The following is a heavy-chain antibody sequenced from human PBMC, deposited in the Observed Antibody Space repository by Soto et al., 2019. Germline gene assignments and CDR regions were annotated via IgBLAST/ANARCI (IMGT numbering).Heavy chain of an antibody. J-gene: IGHJ4*02. CDR3: ARGHPRKSTLTLFEY. D-gene: IGHD1-1*01. Sequence: ASVKVSCKASGYTFTSYGISWVRQAPGQGLEWMGWISAYNGNTNYAQKLQGRVTMTTDTSTSTAYMELRSLRSDDTAVYYCARGHPRKSTLTLFEYWGQGTLVTLSS. CDR2: ISAYNGNT. CDR1: GYTFTSYG. V-gene: IGHV1-18*01.